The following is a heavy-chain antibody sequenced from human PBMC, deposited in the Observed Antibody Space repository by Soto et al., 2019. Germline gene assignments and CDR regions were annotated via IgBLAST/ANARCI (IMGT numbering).Heavy chain of an antibody. D-gene: IGHD3-10*01. V-gene: IGHV3-13*01. CDR2: IGTLGDT. J-gene: IGHJ4*02. Sequence: EVQLVESGGGLVQPGGSLRLSCEASGFTFSGFDMHWVRQGTGADLEWVSGIGTLGDTFYADSVKGRFTISRESATNSLYLQMNNVRAQDTAVYYCLAIGTRHTNPWSGAFWGRGTLVAVSS. CDR3: LAIGTRHTNPWSGAF. CDR1: GFTFSGFD.